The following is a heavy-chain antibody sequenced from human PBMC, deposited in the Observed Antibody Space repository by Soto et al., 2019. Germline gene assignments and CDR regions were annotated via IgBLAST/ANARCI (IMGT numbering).Heavy chain of an antibody. D-gene: IGHD4-17*01. V-gene: IGHV4-30-4*01. CDR2: IYYSGST. CDR3: ARGHMTTVTTLNYGMDV. J-gene: IGHJ6*02. Sequence: SETLSLTCTVSGGSISSGDYYWSWIRQPPGKGLEWIGYIYYSGSTYYNPSLKSRVTISVDTSKNQFSLKLSSVTAADTAVYYCARGHMTTVTTLNYGMDVWGQGTTVTVSS. CDR1: GGSISSGDYY.